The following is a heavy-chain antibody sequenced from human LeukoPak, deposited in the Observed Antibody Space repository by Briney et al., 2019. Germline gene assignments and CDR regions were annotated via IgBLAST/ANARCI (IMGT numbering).Heavy chain of an antibody. V-gene: IGHV4-38-2*02. Sequence: SETLSLTCTVSGYSISSGYCWGWIRQPPGKGLEWIGSIYHSGSTYYNPSLKSRVTISVDTSKNQFSLKLSSVTAADTAVYYCARDRYSYGYRYFDYWGQGTLVTVSS. J-gene: IGHJ4*02. CDR2: IYHSGST. D-gene: IGHD5-18*01. CDR1: GYSISSGYC. CDR3: ARDRYSYGYRYFDY.